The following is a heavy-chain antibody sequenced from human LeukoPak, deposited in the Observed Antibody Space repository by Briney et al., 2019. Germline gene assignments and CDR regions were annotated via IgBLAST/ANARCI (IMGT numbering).Heavy chain of an antibody. V-gene: IGHV4-30-4*02. CDR3: ARDSSAAATPHIDY. Sequence: SSDTLTLTCTVSGGSISRGDYYWNWIRQPPGKGLEGVGYIYYSGSTSYNPSLKSRVTISVDTSKNQFSLKLSSVTAADTAVYYCARDSSAAATPHIDYWGQGTLVTVSS. CDR2: IYYSGST. J-gene: IGHJ4*02. D-gene: IGHD2-15*01. CDR1: GGSISRGDYY.